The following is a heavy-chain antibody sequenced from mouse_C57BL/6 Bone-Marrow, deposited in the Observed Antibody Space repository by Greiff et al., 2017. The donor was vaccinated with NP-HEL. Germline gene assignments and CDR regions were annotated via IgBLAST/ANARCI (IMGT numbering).Heavy chain of an antibody. J-gene: IGHJ3*01. D-gene: IGHD1-1*01. CDR2: IYPGSGNT. CDR3: ARIYYGSSFAY. Sequence: VQLRQSGPELVKPGASVKISCKASGSRFPSYYIPWVKQSPGQGLEWIGWIYPGSGNTKYNEKFKGKATLTADTSSSPAYMKLSSLAAEDSAVYYCARIYYGSSFAYWGQGTLVTVSA. V-gene: IGHV1-66*01. CDR1: GSRFPSYY.